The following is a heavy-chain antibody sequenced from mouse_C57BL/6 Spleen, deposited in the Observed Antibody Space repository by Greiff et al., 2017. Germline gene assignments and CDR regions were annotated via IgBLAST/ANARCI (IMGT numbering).Heavy chain of an antibody. Sequence: EVKLVESGGGLVQPGGSLKLSCAASGFTFSDYYMYWVRQTPEKRLEWVAYISNGGGSTYYPDTVKGRFTISRDNAKNTLYLQMSRLKSEDTAMYYCARQGDYYGSFFDYWGQGTTLTVSS. CDR2: ISNGGGST. D-gene: IGHD1-1*01. CDR3: ARQGDYYGSFFDY. V-gene: IGHV5-12*01. J-gene: IGHJ2*01. CDR1: GFTFSDYY.